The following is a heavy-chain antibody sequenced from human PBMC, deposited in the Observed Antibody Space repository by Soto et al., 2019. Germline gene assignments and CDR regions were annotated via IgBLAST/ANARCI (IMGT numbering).Heavy chain of an antibody. D-gene: IGHD3-10*01. CDR3: ARVQKYYYGSGTPGYYFDY. V-gene: IGHV4-31*03. CDR2: IYYGGIT. J-gene: IGHJ4*02. Sequence: SETLSLTCSVSGGSITSGGYYWNWIRQHPGKGLEWIGYIYYGGITYYNPSLKSRITISVDTSKNQFSLKLSSATAADTAMYYCARVQKYYYGSGTPGYYFDYWGQGTLVTVSS. CDR1: GGSITSGGYY.